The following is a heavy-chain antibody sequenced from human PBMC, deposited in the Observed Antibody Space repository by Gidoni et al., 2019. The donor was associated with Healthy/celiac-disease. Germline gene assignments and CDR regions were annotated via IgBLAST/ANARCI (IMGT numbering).Heavy chain of an antibody. CDR1: GGSISSYY. V-gene: IGHV4-59*01. J-gene: IGHJ4*02. CDR3: ARSGRDGYNWPLHY. Sequence: QVQLPESGPGLVTPSETLSLTCTVPGGSISSYYWSWIRQPPGKGLEWIGYIYYSGSTNYNPSLKSRVTISVDTSKNQFSLKLSSVTGADTAVYYCARSGRDGYNWPLHYWGQGTLVTVSS. CDR2: IYYSGST. D-gene: IGHD5-12*01.